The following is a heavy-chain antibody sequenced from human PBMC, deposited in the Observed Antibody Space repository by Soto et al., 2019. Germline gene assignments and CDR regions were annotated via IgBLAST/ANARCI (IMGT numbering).Heavy chain of an antibody. J-gene: IGHJ3*02. CDR1: GGSVNSGNYY. V-gene: IGHV4-34*01. CDR3: ARVERGTATTVVDAFDI. D-gene: IGHD1-1*01. Sequence: QVQLQQWGAGLLKPSETLSLTCAVFGGSVNSGNYYWSWIRQPPGKGLEWIGEMSHSGGTHCNPSLKSRVTIAVDTTKHQFALKKSSVTAADTALYYCARVERGTATTVVDAFDIWGPGTMVTVSS. CDR2: MSHSGGT.